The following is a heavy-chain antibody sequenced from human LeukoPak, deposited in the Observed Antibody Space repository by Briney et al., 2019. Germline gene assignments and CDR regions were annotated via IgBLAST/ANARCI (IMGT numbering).Heavy chain of an antibody. Sequence: PGRSLRLSCVGSGFTFSSYGIHWVCQAPGKGLEWVAVISSDGSNQYYSDSVKGRFTISRDNSKNTVDLQMNSLRTEDTAMYFCGKGIGGSFAAGNNWGQGTLVTVSS. CDR1: GFTFSSYG. V-gene: IGHV3-30*18. CDR2: ISSDGSNQ. D-gene: IGHD1-26*01. J-gene: IGHJ4*02. CDR3: GKGIGGSFAAGNN.